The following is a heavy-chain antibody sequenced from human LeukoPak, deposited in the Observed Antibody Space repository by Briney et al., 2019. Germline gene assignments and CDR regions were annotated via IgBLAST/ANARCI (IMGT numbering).Heavy chain of an antibody. Sequence: SETLSLTCTVSGGSISSGGYYWSWIRQHPGKGLEWIGYIYYSGSTYYNPSLKSRVTISVDTSKNQFSLKLSSVTAADTAVYYCTRVGSSWSDAFDIWGQGTMVTVSS. J-gene: IGHJ3*02. V-gene: IGHV4-31*03. CDR3: TRVGSSWSDAFDI. CDR2: IYYSGST. D-gene: IGHD6-13*01. CDR1: GGSISSGGYY.